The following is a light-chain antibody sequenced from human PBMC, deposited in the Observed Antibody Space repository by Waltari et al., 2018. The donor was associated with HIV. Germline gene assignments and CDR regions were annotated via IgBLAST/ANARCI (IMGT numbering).Light chain of an antibody. CDR3: SSYMPNGTLL. Sequence: QSALTQPASVSGSPGQPLTFSCSPFPADILDHPPISWFRHPPNGVPHLILLDGDNRPSGVPFRYSGTKTDTTASLTISGLLFEDEGDYYCSSYMPNGTLLFGGGTKVTVL. V-gene: IGLV2-14*01. CDR2: DGD. CDR1: PADILDHPP. J-gene: IGLJ2*01.